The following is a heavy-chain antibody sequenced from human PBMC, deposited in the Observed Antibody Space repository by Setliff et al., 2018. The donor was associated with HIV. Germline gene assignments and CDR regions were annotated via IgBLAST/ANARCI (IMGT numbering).Heavy chain of an antibody. J-gene: IGHJ4*02. Sequence: LRLSCAASGFNFNNAWMSWVRQAPGKGLEWVGLIKSKTDGGTTDYAAPEKDRFTISRDDSKNTLYLQMNSLKIEDTALYYCTTGTRLVDWGQGALVSVTS. D-gene: IGHD2-21*01. CDR1: GFNFNNAW. CDR3: TTGTRLVD. CDR2: IKSKTDGGTT. V-gene: IGHV3-15*01.